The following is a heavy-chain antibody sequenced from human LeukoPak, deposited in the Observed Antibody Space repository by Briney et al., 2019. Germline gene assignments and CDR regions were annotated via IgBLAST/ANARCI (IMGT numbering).Heavy chain of an antibody. V-gene: IGHV1-18*01. CDR1: GYTFTSYG. D-gene: IGHD6-13*01. CDR3: ARAARQQLVREPLDY. Sequence: ASVKVSCKASGYTFTSYGISWVRQAPGQGLEWMGWISAYNGNTNYAQKLQGRVTMTTDTSTSTAYMELWSLRSDDTAVYYCARAARQQLVREPLDYWGQGTLVTVSS. CDR2: ISAYNGNT. J-gene: IGHJ4*02.